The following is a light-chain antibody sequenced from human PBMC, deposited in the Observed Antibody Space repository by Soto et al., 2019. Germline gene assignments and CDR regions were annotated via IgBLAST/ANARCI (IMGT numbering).Light chain of an antibody. V-gene: IGLV2-18*02. Sequence: QSALTQPPSVSGSPGQSVTISCTGSSSDVGSNNRVSWYQQPPGTAPKFIIYEVSNRPSGVPDRFSGSKSGNTASLTISGLQAEDEADYYCSPYISSSSSVVFGGGTKLTVL. CDR1: SSDVGSNNR. CDR3: SPYISSSSSVV. J-gene: IGLJ2*01. CDR2: EVS.